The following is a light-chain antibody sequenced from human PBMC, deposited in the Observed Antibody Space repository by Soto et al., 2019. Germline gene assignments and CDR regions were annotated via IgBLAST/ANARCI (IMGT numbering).Light chain of an antibody. CDR1: GSDDGGYNV. J-gene: IGLJ1*01. CDR2: EVN. Sequence: QSVLTQPASVSGSPGQSITISFPGTGSDDGGYNVVSWYQQYPGTAPKVMIYEVNNRPSGVSDRFSGAKSGNTASLTISGLQAEDEADYYCSSYTTSSTLVFGTGTKVTVL. V-gene: IGLV2-14*01. CDR3: SSYTTSSTLV.